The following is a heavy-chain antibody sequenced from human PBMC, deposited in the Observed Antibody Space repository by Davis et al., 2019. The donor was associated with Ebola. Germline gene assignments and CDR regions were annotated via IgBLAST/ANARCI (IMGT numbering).Heavy chain of an antibody. CDR2: IRTKRNGYAT. Sequence: AASVKVSCAASGFTFSVSAIHWVRQASGKGLEWVGRIRTKRNGYATAYGESVKGRFTASRDDSKNTAYLQMNTLRAEDTAVYYCARDPFGGAEPGTDFDYWGQGTLVTVSS. J-gene: IGHJ4*02. CDR1: GFTFSVSA. CDR3: ARDPFGGAEPGTDFDY. D-gene: IGHD3-16*01. V-gene: IGHV3-73*01.